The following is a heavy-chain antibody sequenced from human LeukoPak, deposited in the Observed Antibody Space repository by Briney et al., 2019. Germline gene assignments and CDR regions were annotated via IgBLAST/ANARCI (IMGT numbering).Heavy chain of an antibody. CDR2: ISSSGST. D-gene: IGHD7-27*01. Sequence: PSQTLSLTCTVSGDSISSGDYYWSWIRQPAGKGLEWIGRISSSGSTNYNPSLKSRVTISVDTSKNQFSLKLSSVTAADTAVYYCARNPNLTGDFDYWGQGTLVTVSS. CDR3: ARNPNLTGDFDY. J-gene: IGHJ4*02. V-gene: IGHV4-61*02. CDR1: GDSISSGDYY.